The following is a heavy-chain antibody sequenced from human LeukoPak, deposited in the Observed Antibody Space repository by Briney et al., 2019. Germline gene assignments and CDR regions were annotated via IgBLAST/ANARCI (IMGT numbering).Heavy chain of an antibody. D-gene: IGHD3-3*01. Sequence: GESLKISCKGSGYSFTSYWISWVRQMPGKGLEWMGRIDPSGPYTNYSPSFQGHVTISADKSISTAYLQWSSLKASDTAMYYCASSYDFWSGPDDVYGMDVWGQGTTVTVSS. J-gene: IGHJ6*02. CDR2: IDPSGPYT. V-gene: IGHV5-10-1*01. CDR1: GYSFTSYW. CDR3: ASSYDFWSGPDDVYGMDV.